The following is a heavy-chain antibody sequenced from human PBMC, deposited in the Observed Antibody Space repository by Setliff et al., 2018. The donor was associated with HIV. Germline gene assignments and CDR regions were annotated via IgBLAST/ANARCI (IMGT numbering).Heavy chain of an antibody. V-gene: IGHV3-20*04. CDR2: ISWNGKII. CDR3: AKAKWLPRNSFYYYMDV. D-gene: IGHD6-19*01. CDR1: GFTFGDYL. Sequence: AGGSLRLSCTGSGFTFGDYLMSWVRQVPGKGLEWVSGISWNGKIIGYGDSVRGRFTISRDDAKNSLYLQMNSLRAEDTGLYYCAKAKWLPRNSFYYYMDVWGKGTTVTVSS. J-gene: IGHJ6*03.